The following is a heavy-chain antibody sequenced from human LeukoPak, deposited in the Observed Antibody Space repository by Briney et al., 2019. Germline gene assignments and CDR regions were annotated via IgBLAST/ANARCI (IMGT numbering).Heavy chain of an antibody. Sequence: SETLSLTCTVSGGSISSSSYYWGWIRQPPGKGLEWIVSIYYSGSTYYNPSLKSRVTISVDTSKNQFSLKLSSVTAADTAVYYCASIGGSSLEYYFDYWGQGTLVTVSS. CDR1: GGSISSSSYY. CDR2: IYYSGST. J-gene: IGHJ4*02. CDR3: ASIGGSSLEYYFDY. D-gene: IGHD1-26*01. V-gene: IGHV4-39*01.